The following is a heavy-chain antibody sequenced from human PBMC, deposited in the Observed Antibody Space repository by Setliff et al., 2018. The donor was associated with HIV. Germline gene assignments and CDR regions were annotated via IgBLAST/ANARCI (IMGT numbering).Heavy chain of an antibody. CDR2: IYPGDSDT. Sequence: GESLKISCKGSGYNFTSNWIGWVHQMPGKGLEWMGIIYPGDSDTIYSPSFQGQVAISADKSISTTYLQWSSLKASDTARYYCARPVGFRSGSSHWAFDSWGQGTKVTVAS. J-gene: IGHJ3*02. CDR1: GYNFTSNW. D-gene: IGHD3-10*01. CDR3: ARPVGFRSGSSHWAFDS. V-gene: IGHV5-51*07.